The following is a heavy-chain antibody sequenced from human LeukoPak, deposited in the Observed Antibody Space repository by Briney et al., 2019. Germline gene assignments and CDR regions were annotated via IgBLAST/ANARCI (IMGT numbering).Heavy chain of an antibody. CDR2: ILYDGSNK. Sequence: GGSLRLSCAASGFTFSSYAMHWVRQAPGKGLEWVAAILYDGSNKYYADSVKGRFTITRDNSKNTLYLQMNSLRAEDTAVFYCARKNRQEGYTKRGLSGWGQGTLVTVSS. J-gene: IGHJ4*02. CDR1: GFTFSSYA. D-gene: IGHD5-24*01. CDR3: ARKNRQEGYTKRGLSG. V-gene: IGHV3-33*05.